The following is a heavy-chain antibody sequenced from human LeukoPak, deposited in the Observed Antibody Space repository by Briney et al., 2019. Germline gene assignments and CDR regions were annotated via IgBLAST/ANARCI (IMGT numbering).Heavy chain of an antibody. Sequence: KASETLSLTCIVSGGSITSYYWSWVRQPAGKGLEWIGRIYTSGSTNYNPSLKSRVTMSVDTSKNQFSLKLSSVTAADTAVYYCARADGYSYGLRVYNWFDPWGQGTLVTVSS. V-gene: IGHV4-4*07. CDR1: GGSITSYY. J-gene: IGHJ5*02. CDR3: ARADGYSYGLRVYNWFDP. D-gene: IGHD5-18*01. CDR2: IYTSGST.